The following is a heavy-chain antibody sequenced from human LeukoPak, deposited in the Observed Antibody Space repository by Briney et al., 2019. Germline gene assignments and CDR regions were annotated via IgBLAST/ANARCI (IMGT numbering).Heavy chain of an antibody. CDR1: VCIYVQYP. D-gene: IGHD5-18*01. J-gene: IGHJ3*02. CDR3: AGRRVDSHGEAFDI. Sequence: PGGSLRLSCTSTVCIYVQYPLNEFGQAPGKGLEWVGFIRSIAYGGTPEYAASVRGRFTISRDDFKSTAYLQMNSLKTEGPAVYCCAGRRVDSHGEAFDIWGQGTMVTVSS. CDR2: IRSIAYGGTP. V-gene: IGHV3-49*03.